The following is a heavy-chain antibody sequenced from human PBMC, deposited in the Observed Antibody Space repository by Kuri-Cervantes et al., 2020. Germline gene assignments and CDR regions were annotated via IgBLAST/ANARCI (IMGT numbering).Heavy chain of an antibody. CDR2: IWYDGSNK. Sequence: GGSLRLSCAASGFTFSSYGMHWVRQAPGKGLEWVAVIWYDGSNKYYADSVKGRFTISRDNSKNTLYLQMNSLRAEDTAVYYCANLGLVEAFDTWGQGTMVTVSS. CDR3: ANLGLVEAFDT. D-gene: IGHD6-19*01. J-gene: IGHJ3*02. CDR1: GFTFSSYG. V-gene: IGHV3-30*02.